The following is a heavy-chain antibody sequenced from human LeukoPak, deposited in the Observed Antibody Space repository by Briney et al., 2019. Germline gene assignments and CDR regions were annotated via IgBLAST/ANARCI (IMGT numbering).Heavy chain of an antibody. V-gene: IGHV3-7*01. CDR2: INRDGSEK. CDR1: GLTFNTYW. D-gene: IGHD3-10*01. J-gene: IGHJ3*02. Sequence: PGGSLRLSCAASGLTFNTYWMTWVRQAPGKGLEWVANINRDGSEKNYVDSVKGRFTTSRDNAKNTLYLQMSSLRAEDTALYYCTRDQAGAFDIWGQGTLVTVSS. CDR3: TRDQAGAFDI.